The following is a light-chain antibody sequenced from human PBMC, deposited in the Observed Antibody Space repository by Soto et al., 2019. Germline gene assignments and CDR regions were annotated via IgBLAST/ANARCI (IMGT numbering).Light chain of an antibody. CDR1: SSNIGAGYD. Sequence: QLVLTQPPSVSGAPGQRVTISCTGSSSNIGAGYDVHWYQHLPGTAPKLLIYANTNRPSGVPDRFSGSKSGTSASLAITGLQAEDEADYYCQSSDNSLSAVVFGGGTKVTVL. V-gene: IGLV1-40*01. CDR2: ANT. CDR3: QSSDNSLSAVV. J-gene: IGLJ2*01.